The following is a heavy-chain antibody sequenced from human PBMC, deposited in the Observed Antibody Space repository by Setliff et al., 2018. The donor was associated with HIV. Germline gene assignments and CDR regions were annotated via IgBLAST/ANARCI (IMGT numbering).Heavy chain of an antibody. D-gene: IGHD6-13*01. Sequence: GGSLRLSCAASGFTFSSYWMNWVRQAPGKGLEWVANIKQDGREKYYVDSVKGRFTISRDNAKNSLYLQMNSLRAEDTAVYYRAKDRGAAAGNGGYFDYWGQGTLVTVSS. CDR1: GFTFSSYW. CDR2: IKQDGREK. J-gene: IGHJ4*02. V-gene: IGHV3-7*01. CDR3: AKDRGAAAGNGGYFDY.